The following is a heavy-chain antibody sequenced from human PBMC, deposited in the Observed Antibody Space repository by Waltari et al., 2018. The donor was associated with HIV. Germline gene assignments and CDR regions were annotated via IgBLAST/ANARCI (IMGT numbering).Heavy chain of an antibody. J-gene: IGHJ4*02. CDR1: GFTFRSYG. CDR2: IRYDGSNK. V-gene: IGHV3-30*02. D-gene: IGHD5-12*01. Sequence: QVQLVESGGGVVQPGGSLRPSCAASGFTFRSYGMHWVRQAPGKGLEWVAFIRYDGSNKYYADSVKGRFTISRDNSKNTLYLQMNSLRAEHTAVYYCAKIPRDGYNNWGQGTLVTVSS. CDR3: AKIPRDGYNN.